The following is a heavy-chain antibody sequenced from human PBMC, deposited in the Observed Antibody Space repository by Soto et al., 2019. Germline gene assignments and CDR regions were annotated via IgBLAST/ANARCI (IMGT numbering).Heavy chain of an antibody. Sequence: QVQLQESGPGLVKPSQTLSLTCNVSGGSISSGGYYWSWIRQHPGKGLEWIGYIYYSGTTYYNPSLKSRLTISVDTSKNQFSLKLSSVTAADTAVYNCASQATGWYPDYWGQGTLVTVSS. D-gene: IGHD6-19*01. CDR3: ASQATGWYPDY. CDR2: IYYSGTT. V-gene: IGHV4-31*03. CDR1: GGSISSGGYY. J-gene: IGHJ4*02.